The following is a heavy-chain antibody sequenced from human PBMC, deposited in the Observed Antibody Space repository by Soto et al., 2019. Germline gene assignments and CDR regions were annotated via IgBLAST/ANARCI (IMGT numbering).Heavy chain of an antibody. CDR3: ARATDACSSTSCYLYYYYGMDV. D-gene: IGHD2-2*01. CDR1: GGSISSGDYY. CDR2: IYYSGST. J-gene: IGHJ6*04. Sequence: QVQLQESGPGLVKPSQTLSLTCTVSGGSISSGDYYWSWIRQPPGKGLEWIGYIYYSGSTYYNPSLTCRVNISVYTSKNQFSLKLSSVTAADTAVYYCARATDACSSTSCYLYYYYGMDVWGKGTKVTVSS. V-gene: IGHV4-30-4*01.